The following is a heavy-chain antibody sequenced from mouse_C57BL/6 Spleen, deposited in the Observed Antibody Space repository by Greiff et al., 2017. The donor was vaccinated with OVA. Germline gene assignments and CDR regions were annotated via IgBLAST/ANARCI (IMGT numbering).Heavy chain of an antibody. CDR3: ARGRYYSNYDFDY. CDR1: GYAFSSYW. D-gene: IGHD2-5*01. V-gene: IGHV1-80*01. Sequence: QVQLQQSGAELVKPGASVKISCKASGYAFSSYWMNWVKQRPGKGLEWIGQIYPGDGDTNYNGKFKGKATLTADKSSSTAYMQLSSLTSEDSAVYFCARGRYYSNYDFDYWGQGTTLTVSS. J-gene: IGHJ2*01. CDR2: IYPGDGDT.